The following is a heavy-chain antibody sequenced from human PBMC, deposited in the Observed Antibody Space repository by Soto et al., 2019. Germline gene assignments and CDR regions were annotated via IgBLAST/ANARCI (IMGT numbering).Heavy chain of an antibody. CDR2: MNPNSGNT. Sequence: GASVKVSCKASGHTFTSYDINWVRQATGQGLEWMGWMNPNSGNTGYAQKFQGRVTMTRNTSISTAYMELSSLRSEDTAVYYCARDTYYVFWSGYYFAAPTHNWFDPWGQGTLVTVSS. J-gene: IGHJ5*02. D-gene: IGHD3-3*01. CDR1: GHTFTSYD. V-gene: IGHV1-8*01. CDR3: ARDTYYVFWSGYYFAAPTHNWFDP.